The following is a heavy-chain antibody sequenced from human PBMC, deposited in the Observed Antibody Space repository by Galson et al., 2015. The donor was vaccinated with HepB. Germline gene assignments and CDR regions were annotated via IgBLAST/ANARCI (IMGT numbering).Heavy chain of an antibody. D-gene: IGHD6-19*01. CDR3: ARIRVVWWQWLGHDAFDI. V-gene: IGHV3-30*04. J-gene: IGHJ3*02. CDR1: GFTFSSYA. Sequence: SLRLSCAASGFTFSSYAMHWVRQAPGKGLEWVAVISYDGSNKYYADSVKGRFTISRDNSKNTLYLQMNSLRAEDTAVYYCARIRVVWWQWLGHDAFDIWGQGTMVTVSS. CDR2: ISYDGSNK.